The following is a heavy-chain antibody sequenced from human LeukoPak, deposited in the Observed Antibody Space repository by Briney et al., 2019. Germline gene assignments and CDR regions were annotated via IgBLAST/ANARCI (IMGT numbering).Heavy chain of an antibody. CDR1: GFTFSSYA. V-gene: IGHV3-48*03. CDR3: ARDPYGGPLDY. D-gene: IGHD4-23*01. Sequence: GGSLRLSCAASGFTFSSYAMTWVRQAPGKGLEWVAYISSSGLTIYYADSVKGRFTISRDNANNSLYLQMNSLRAEDTALYYCARDPYGGPLDYWGQGTLVTVSS. CDR2: ISSSGLTI. J-gene: IGHJ4*02.